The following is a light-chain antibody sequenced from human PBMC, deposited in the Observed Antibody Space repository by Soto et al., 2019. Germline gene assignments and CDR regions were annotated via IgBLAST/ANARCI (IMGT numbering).Light chain of an antibody. CDR3: CSYAGGYIYL. Sequence: QSALTQPRSMTGSPGQSATISCTGTGNDVGAYNYVSWYQQHPGRPPKLMIYDVTKWPSGVPERFSGSNSGNTASLTISGLQAEYEADYFCCSYAGGYIYLFGTGTKVTV. V-gene: IGLV2-11*01. J-gene: IGLJ1*01. CDR2: DVT. CDR1: GNDVGAYNY.